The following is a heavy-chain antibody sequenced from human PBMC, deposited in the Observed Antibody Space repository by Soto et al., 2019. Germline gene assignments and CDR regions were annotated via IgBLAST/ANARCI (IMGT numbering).Heavy chain of an antibody. CDR1: GFSFRSYS. Sequence: AGSLGISCAAFGFSFRSYSMNWVRQAPGKGLEWVSYISSSSSTIYYADSVKGRFTISRDNAKNSLYLQMNSLRDEYTAEYYCARVSRGYDYWGQGTLVTVSS. D-gene: IGHD6-25*01. CDR3: ARVSRGYDY. J-gene: IGHJ4*02. V-gene: IGHV3-48*02. CDR2: ISSSSSTI.